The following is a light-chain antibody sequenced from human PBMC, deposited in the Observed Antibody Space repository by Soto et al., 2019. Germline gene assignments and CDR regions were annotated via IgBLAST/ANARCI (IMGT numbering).Light chain of an antibody. J-gene: IGKJ1*01. CDR2: GAS. CDR3: QQYETFSGT. V-gene: IGKV3-20*01. Sequence: MLPQSPGTLSLSPGERAPLSCRASQSVSSNYLAWYQQKPGQAPRLLIYGASTRATGVPDRFSGSGSGTKFTLTIASLQPDDFATYYCQQYETFSGTFGPGTKVDIK. CDR1: QSVSSNY.